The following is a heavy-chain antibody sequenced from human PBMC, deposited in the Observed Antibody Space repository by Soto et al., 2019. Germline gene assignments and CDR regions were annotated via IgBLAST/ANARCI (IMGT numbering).Heavy chain of an antibody. V-gene: IGHV3-23*01. CDR1: GFTFSSYA. CDR2: ISGSDSST. Sequence: PGGSLRLSCAASGFTFSSYAMSWVRQAPGKGLEWVSGISGSDSSTYYADSVKGRFTISRDNAKNSLYLQMNNLRPEDTAVYYCAGGDSGSFDSWGQGTLVTVSS. J-gene: IGHJ4*02. D-gene: IGHD3-16*01. CDR3: AGGDSGSFDS.